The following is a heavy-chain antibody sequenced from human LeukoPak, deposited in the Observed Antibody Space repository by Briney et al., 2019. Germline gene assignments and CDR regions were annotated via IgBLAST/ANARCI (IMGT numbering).Heavy chain of an antibody. J-gene: IGHJ4*02. V-gene: IGHV3-23*01. Sequence: GGSLRLSCVISGYTFTHYGFHWVRQAPGKGLEWVSAISGSGDSTDYADSVKGRFPISRDNSKNTLYLQMNSLRAEDTAIYYCAKSRVSYWVPEFDYWGQGTLVTVSS. CDR1: GYTFTHYG. D-gene: IGHD1-26*01. CDR2: ISGSGDST. CDR3: AKSRVSYWVPEFDY.